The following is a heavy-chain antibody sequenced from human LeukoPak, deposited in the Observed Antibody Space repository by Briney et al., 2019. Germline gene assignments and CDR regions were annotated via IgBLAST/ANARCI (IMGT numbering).Heavy chain of an antibody. CDR3: ARRYCTDGVCYLVY. CDR2: IYFTGST. CDR1: GGSISSYY. D-gene: IGHD2-8*01. Sequence: PETLSLTCTVSGGSISSYYWSWIRQPPGKGLEWIGYIYFTGSTNYNPSLKSRVTMSVDTSNNQFSLKLSSVTAADTAVYYCARRYCTDGVCYLVYWGQGTLVTVSS. V-gene: IGHV4-59*12. J-gene: IGHJ4*02.